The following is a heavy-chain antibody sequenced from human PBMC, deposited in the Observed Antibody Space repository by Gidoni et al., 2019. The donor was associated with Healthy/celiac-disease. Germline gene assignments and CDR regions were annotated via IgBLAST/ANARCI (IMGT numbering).Heavy chain of an antibody. D-gene: IGHD4-4*01. CDR1: GFTFSSYG. J-gene: IGHJ4*02. CDR2: ISYDGSNK. V-gene: IGHV3-30*18. Sequence: QVQLVASGGVVVQAGRSMRLSCAASGFTFSSYGMHLVRPAPGKGLEWVSVISYDGSNKYYADSVKGRFTISRDNSKNTLYLQMNSLRAEDTAVYYCSKDHGGSNDYWGQGTLVTVSS. CDR3: SKDHGGSNDY.